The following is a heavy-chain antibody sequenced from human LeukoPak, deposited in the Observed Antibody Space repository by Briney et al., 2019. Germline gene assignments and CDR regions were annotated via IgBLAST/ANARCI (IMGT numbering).Heavy chain of an antibody. V-gene: IGHV3-53*01. CDR1: GFTASSNY. Sequence: GGSLRLSCAASGFTASSNYMSWVRQAPGRGLEWGSVIYSGGSTYYADSVKGRFTISRDNSKNTLYLQMNSLRAEDTAVYYCARGRPYYYDSSGYYPYDAFDIWGQGTMVTASS. CDR2: IYSGGST. D-gene: IGHD3-22*01. J-gene: IGHJ3*02. CDR3: ARGRPYYYDSSGYYPYDAFDI.